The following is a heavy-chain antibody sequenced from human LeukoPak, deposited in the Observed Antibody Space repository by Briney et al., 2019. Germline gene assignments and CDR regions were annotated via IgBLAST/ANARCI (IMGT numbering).Heavy chain of an antibody. Sequence: ASVKVSCKASGCTFSSYAISWVRQPPGQGLEWMGGIIPIFSTANYAQKFQGRVTITTDESTSTAYMELSSLRSEDTAVYYCARVGANSGYDSYYFDYWGQGTLVTVSS. CDR3: ARVGANSGYDSYYFDY. CDR2: IIPIFSTA. D-gene: IGHD5-12*01. J-gene: IGHJ4*02. V-gene: IGHV1-69*05. CDR1: GCTFSSYA.